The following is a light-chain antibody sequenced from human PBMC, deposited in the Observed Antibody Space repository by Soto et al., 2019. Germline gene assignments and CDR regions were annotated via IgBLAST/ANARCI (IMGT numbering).Light chain of an antibody. J-gene: IGKJ4*01. V-gene: IGKV3-15*01. CDR3: QQHNNWPLT. Sequence: EIVMTQSPATLSASPGETATLSCRASQNVNSYLAWYQQKPGQAPRLLIYGASTRATGISARFSGSGSGTEFTLTISSLQSEDFAVYYCQQHNNWPLTFGGGTK. CDR2: GAS. CDR1: QNVNSY.